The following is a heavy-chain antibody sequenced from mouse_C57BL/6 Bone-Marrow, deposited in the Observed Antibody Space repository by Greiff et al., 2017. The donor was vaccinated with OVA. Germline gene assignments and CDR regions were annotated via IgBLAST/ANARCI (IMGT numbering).Heavy chain of an antibody. CDR3: ARGGGTGFDY. V-gene: IGHV3-1*01. D-gene: IGHD2-14*01. CDR2: ISYSGST. Sequence: DVKLQESGPGMVKPSQSLSLTCTVTGYSITSGYDWHWIRHFPGNKLEWMGYISYSGSTNYNPSLKSRISITHDTSKNHFFLKLNSVTTEDTATYYCARGGGTGFDYWGQGTTLTVSS. CDR1: GYSITSGYD. J-gene: IGHJ2*01.